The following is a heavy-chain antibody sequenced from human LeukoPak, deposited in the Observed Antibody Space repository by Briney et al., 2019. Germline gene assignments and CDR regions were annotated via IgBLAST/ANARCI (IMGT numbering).Heavy chain of an antibody. CDR1: GFTFSSYA. CDR3: ARDKAEHGFPRYDSSGEIDY. J-gene: IGHJ4*02. Sequence: ETGGSLRLSCAASGFTFSSYAMSWVRQAPGKGLEWVSSISSSSNYIHYADSVKGRFTISRDNAKNSLYLQMNSLRAEDTAVYYCARDKAEHGFPRYDSSGEIDYWGQGTLVTVSS. V-gene: IGHV3-21*01. D-gene: IGHD3-22*01. CDR2: ISSSSNYI.